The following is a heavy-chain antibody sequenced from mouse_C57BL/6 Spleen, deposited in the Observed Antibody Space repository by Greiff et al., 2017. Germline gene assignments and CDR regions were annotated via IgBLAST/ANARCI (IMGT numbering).Heavy chain of an antibody. V-gene: IGHV5-9-1*02. CDR3: TRLSYYDYGWYFDV. Sequence: EVMLVESGAGLVKPGGSLKLSCAASGFTFSSYAMSWVRQTPEKRLEWVAYISSGGDYIYYADTVKGRFTISRDNARNTLYLQMSSLKSEDTAMYYCTRLSYYDYGWYFDVWGTGTTVTVSS. CDR2: ISSGGDYI. D-gene: IGHD2-4*01. J-gene: IGHJ1*03. CDR1: GFTFSSYA.